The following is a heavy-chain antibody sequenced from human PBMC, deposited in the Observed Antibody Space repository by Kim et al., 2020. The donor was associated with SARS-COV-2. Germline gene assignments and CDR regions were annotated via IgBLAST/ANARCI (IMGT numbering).Heavy chain of an antibody. J-gene: IGHJ4*02. CDR2: ISWNSGSI. CDR1: GFTFGDYA. D-gene: IGHD6-13*01. Sequence: GGSLRLSCAASGFTFGDYAMHWVRQAPGKGLEWVSGISWNSGSIGYADSVKGRFTISRDNAKNSLYLQMNSLRAEDTALYYCAKDKAAGTQGGFDYWGQGTLVTVSS. V-gene: IGHV3-9*01. CDR3: AKDKAAGTQGGFDY.